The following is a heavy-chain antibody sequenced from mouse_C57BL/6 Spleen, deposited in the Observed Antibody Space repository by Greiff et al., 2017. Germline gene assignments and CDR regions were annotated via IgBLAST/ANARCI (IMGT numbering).Heavy chain of an antibody. CDR1: GYSITSGYY. Sequence: EVKLVESGPGLVKPSQSLSLTCSVTGYSITSGYYWNWIRQFPGNKLEWMGYISYDGSNNYNPSLKNRISITRDTSKNQFFLKLNSVTTEDTATYYCAREGSVYYFDYWGQGTTLTVSS. CDR2: ISYDGSN. V-gene: IGHV3-6*01. J-gene: IGHJ2*01. CDR3: AREGSVYYFDY.